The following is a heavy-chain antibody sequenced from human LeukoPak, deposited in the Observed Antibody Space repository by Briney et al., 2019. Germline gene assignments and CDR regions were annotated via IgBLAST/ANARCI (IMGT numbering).Heavy chain of an antibody. CDR1: GGSISSYY. Sequence: SETLSLTCTVSGGSISSYYWSWIRQPAEKGLEWIGRIYTSGSTNYNPSLKSRVTMSVDTSKNQFSLKLSSVTAADTAVYYCARTVSYSSSSEHYFDYWGQGTLVTVSS. CDR2: IYTSGST. D-gene: IGHD6-6*01. V-gene: IGHV4-4*07. CDR3: ARTVSYSSSSEHYFDY. J-gene: IGHJ4*02.